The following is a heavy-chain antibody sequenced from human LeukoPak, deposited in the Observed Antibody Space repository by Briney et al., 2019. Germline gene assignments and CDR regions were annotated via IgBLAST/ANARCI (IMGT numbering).Heavy chain of an antibody. D-gene: IGHD2-2*02. J-gene: IGHJ3*02. CDR2: IIPIFGTA. V-gene: IGHV1-69*13. CDR1: GGTFSSYA. CDR3: ASLINIVVVPAAIRGDAFDI. Sequence: GASVKVSCKASGGTFSSYAISWVRQAPGQGLEWMGGIIPIFGTANYAQKFQGRVTITADESTSTAYMELSSLRSEDTAVYYCASLINIVVVPAAIRGDAFDIWGQGTMVTVSS.